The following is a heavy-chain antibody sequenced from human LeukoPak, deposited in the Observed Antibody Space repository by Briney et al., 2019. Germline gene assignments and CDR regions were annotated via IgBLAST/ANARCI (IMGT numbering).Heavy chain of an antibody. D-gene: IGHD3-10*01. J-gene: IGHJ4*02. CDR2: IIPIFGTA. Sequence: GASVKVSCKASGGTFSSYAISWVRQAPGQGLEWMGGIIPIFGTANYAQKFRGRVTITADKSTSTAYMELSSLRSEDTAVYYCAKSFWWFGEFSPFDYWGQGTLVTVSS. V-gene: IGHV1-69*06. CDR3: AKSFWWFGEFSPFDY. CDR1: GGTFSSYA.